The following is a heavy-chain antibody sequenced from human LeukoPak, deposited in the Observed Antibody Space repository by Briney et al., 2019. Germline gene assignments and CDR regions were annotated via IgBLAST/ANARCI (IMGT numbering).Heavy chain of an antibody. V-gene: IGHV4-30-4*01. D-gene: IGHD5-12*01. CDR2: IYYSGST. Sequence: SETLSLTCTVSGGSISSGDYYWSWIRQPPGKGLEWIGYIYYSGSTYYNPSLKSRVTISVDTSKNQFSLKLSSVTAADTAVYYYARVDIVAVFDYWGQGTLDTVSS. J-gene: IGHJ4*02. CDR3: ARVDIVAVFDY. CDR1: GGSISSGDYY.